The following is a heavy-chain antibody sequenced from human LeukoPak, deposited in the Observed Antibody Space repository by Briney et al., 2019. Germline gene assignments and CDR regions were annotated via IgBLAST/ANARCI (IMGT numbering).Heavy chain of an antibody. D-gene: IGHD3/OR15-3a*01. CDR1: GYTFTGYY. CDR2: INPNNGGT. V-gene: IGHV1-2*02. Sequence: GASVKVSCKASGYTFTGYYMHWVRQAPGQGLEWMGWINPNNGGTNYAQQFQGRVTMTRDMSTSTAYMELSRLRSDDTAVYYCARDSAGTEGYYYYMDVWGKGTTVTVSS. J-gene: IGHJ6*03. CDR3: ARDSAGTEGYYYYMDV.